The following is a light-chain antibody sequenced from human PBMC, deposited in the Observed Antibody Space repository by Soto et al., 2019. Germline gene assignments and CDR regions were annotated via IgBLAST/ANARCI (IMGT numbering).Light chain of an antibody. CDR3: QQYHSYPLT. V-gene: IGKV1-16*02. CDR1: QDIKNY. J-gene: IGKJ4*01. CDR2: AAS. Sequence: DIQMTQSPSSLSASVGDTVTITCRASQDIKNYLAWFQQKPGKAPKSLSFAASSLQSGVPSKVTGTGSGPNFTLTISSLQAEDVATYFSQQYHSYPLTFGGGTKVEIK.